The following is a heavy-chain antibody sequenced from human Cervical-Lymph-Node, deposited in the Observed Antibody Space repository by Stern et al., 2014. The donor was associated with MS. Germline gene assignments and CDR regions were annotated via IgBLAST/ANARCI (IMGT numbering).Heavy chain of an antibody. CDR3: ARARVGDYARSPHLDS. Sequence: EVQLVESGGGLVKPGESLRLSFDASGFTFSHYSINWVRQAPGQGLAWISSISNNSTHTYYADSVEGRFTISRDSAKDSVSLHMVSLRAEDTAVYYCARARVGDYARSPHLDSWGQGTLVTVSS. J-gene: IGHJ4*02. CDR2: ISNNSTHT. D-gene: IGHD4-17*01. V-gene: IGHV3-21*01. CDR1: GFTFSHYS.